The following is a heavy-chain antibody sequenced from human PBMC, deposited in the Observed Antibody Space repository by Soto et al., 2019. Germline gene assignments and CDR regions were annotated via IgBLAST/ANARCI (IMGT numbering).Heavy chain of an antibody. J-gene: IGHJ5*02. Sequence: ASVKVSCKASGYTFTSYDINWVRQATGQGLEWMGWMNPNSGNTGYAQKFQGRVTMTRNTSISTAYMELSSLRSEDTAVYYCARVMATAMVTGSWGQGTLLTVAS. CDR3: ARVMATAMVTGS. CDR1: GYTFTSYD. V-gene: IGHV1-8*01. CDR2: MNPNSGNT. D-gene: IGHD5-18*01.